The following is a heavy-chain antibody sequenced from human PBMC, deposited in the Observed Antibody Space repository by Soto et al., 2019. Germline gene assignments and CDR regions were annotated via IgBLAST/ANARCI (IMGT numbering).Heavy chain of an antibody. CDR3: ARDEYISAY. CDR2: IGSGGSPI. CDR1: GFTFSDFY. J-gene: IGHJ4*02. D-gene: IGHD6-19*01. V-gene: IGHV3-11*01. Sequence: GGSLRLSCAASGFTFSDFYMTWIRQAPGKGLEWIAYIGSGGSPIYYADSVKGRFTISWDNSKKSLYLQMNSLRADDTAMYFCARDEYISAYWGQGTLVTVSS.